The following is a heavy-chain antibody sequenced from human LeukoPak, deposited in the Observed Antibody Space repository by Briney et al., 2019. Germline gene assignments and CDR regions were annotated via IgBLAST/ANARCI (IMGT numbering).Heavy chain of an antibody. Sequence: ASLKVSWKNSGDTLKRNAMHLVRPGPGQRLEWNGWINTGNGNTKSSQKFQGRVTIIRDTFASTAYMELSNLRSEGTAIYYCARDAYYASGSYYNGCFDIWGQGTLVTVSS. V-gene: IGHV1-3*04. CDR2: INTGNGNT. CDR1: GDTLKRNA. J-gene: IGHJ4*02. D-gene: IGHD3-10*01. CDR3: ARDAYYASGSYYNGCFDI.